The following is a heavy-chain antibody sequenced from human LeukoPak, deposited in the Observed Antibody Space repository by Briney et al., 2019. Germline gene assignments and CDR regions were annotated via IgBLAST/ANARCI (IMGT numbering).Heavy chain of an antibody. J-gene: IGHJ4*02. CDR3: ARATYSSGWGTSDY. V-gene: IGHV4-59*01. Sequence: RSSETLSLTRTVSGGSISSYYWSWIRQPPGKGLEWIGYIYYSGSTNYNPSLQSRVTISVDTSKNQFSLKLSSVTAADTAVYYCARATYSSGWGTSDYWGQGTLVTVSS. CDR2: IYYSGST. CDR1: GGSISSYY. D-gene: IGHD6-19*01.